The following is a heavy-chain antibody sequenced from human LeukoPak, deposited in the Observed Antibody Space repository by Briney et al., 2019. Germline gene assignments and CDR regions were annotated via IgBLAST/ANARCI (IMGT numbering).Heavy chain of an antibody. V-gene: IGHV4-39*01. D-gene: IGHD3-22*01. CDR1: GGSISSGSYY. CDR3: ARLFMIVEYYFDY. Sequence: PSETLSLACTVSGGSISSGSYYWSWIRQPPGKGLEWIGSIYYSGSTYYNPSLKSRVTISVDTSENQFSLKLSSVTAADTAVYYCARLFMIVEYYFDYWGQGTLVTVSS. CDR2: IYYSGST. J-gene: IGHJ4*02.